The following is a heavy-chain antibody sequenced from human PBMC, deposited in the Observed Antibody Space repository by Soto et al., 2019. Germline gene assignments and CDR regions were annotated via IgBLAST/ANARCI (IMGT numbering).Heavy chain of an antibody. J-gene: IGHJ4*02. D-gene: IGHD2-8*02. Sequence: QVQLQESGPGLVIPSQTPSLTCAVSGASINSDGYYWSWIRQPPGKGLEWIGSIYYSGTTYYNSSLKSRAAISVETSQNLFSLQLASATAADTALYYCARWRSVTWSFDHWGQGTLVAVSS. CDR3: ARWRSVTWSFDH. CDR2: IYYSGTT. V-gene: IGHV4-31*11. CDR1: GASINSDGYY.